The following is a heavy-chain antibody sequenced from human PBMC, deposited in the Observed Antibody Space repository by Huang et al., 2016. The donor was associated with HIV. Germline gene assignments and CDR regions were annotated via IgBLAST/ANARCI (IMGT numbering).Heavy chain of an antibody. CDR2: IYPGDSAP. D-gene: IGHD3-10*01. CDR3: ARLIGSPSFYYGLDV. CDR1: GYRFRSNW. V-gene: IGHV5-51*01. Sequence: EVQLVQSGAEVKKPGESLKISCKCSGYRFRSNWIGWVRQVPGKGLGWLVLIYPGDSAPRYSPSFQGQVTISADKSINPSYLQWSSLKASDTAMYYCARLIGSPSFYYGLDVWGQGTTVTVSS. J-gene: IGHJ6*02.